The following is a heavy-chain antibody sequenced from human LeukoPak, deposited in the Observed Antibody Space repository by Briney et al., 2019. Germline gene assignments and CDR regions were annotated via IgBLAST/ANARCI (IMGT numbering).Heavy chain of an antibody. CDR2: ISGSGGST. CDR3: AKDRDDGWLLLLGSPGDAFDI. D-gene: IGHD3-22*01. J-gene: IGHJ3*02. CDR1: GFTFSSYA. Sequence: GGSLRLSCAASGFTFSSYAMSWVRQAPGKGLEWVSTISGSGGSTYYADSVKGRFTISRGNSKNTLYLQMNSLRAEDTAVYYCAKDRDDGWLLLLGSPGDAFDIWGQGTMVTVSS. V-gene: IGHV3-23*01.